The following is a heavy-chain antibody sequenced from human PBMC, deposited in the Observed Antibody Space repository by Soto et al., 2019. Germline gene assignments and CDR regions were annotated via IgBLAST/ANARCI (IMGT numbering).Heavy chain of an antibody. J-gene: IGHJ5*02. Sequence: LRLSCAASGFTFSSYGMHWVRQAPGKGLEWVAVISYDGSNKYYADSVKGRFTISRDNSKNTLYLQMNSLRAEDTAVYYCAKDPSYHWGQGTLVTVSS. CDR1: GFTFSSYG. CDR3: AKDPSYH. V-gene: IGHV3-30*18. CDR2: ISYDGSNK.